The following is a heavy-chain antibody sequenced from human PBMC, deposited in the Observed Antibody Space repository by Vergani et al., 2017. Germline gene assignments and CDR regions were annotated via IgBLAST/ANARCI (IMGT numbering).Heavy chain of an antibody. CDR1: GFTFSNAW. CDR2: ISWNSGSI. Sequence: EVQLVESGGGLVKPGGSLRLSCAASGFTFSNAWMSWVRQAPGKGLEWVSGISWNSGSIGYADSVKGRFTISRDNAKNSLYLQMNSLRAEDTALYYCAKDKIAVAGTRGGFFDYWGQGTLVTVSS. J-gene: IGHJ4*02. CDR3: AKDKIAVAGTRGGFFDY. D-gene: IGHD6-19*01. V-gene: IGHV3-9*01.